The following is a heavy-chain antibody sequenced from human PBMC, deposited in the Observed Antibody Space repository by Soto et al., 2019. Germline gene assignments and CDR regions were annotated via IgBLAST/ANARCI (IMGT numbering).Heavy chain of an antibody. J-gene: IGHJ2*01. D-gene: IGHD3-10*01. CDR1: GFTFSGYA. CDR2: ISGGGEAT. V-gene: IGHV3-23*01. Sequence: EVQLLDSGGGLVQPGGSLRLSCAASGFTFSGYALTWVRQAPGKGLEWVSAISGGGEATFYADSVTGRVTISRDNSKNTLYLQMNTLRAVDTAVYYCARKVSGSTGRPDLWYFDLWGRGTLVTVSS. CDR3: ARKVSGSTGRPDLWYFDL.